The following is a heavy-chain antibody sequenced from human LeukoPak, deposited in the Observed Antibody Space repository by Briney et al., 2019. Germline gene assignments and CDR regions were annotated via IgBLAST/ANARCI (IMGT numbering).Heavy chain of an antibody. CDR1: GYTFTGYY. J-gene: IGHJ3*02. CDR2: INPNSGGT. D-gene: IGHD1-1*01. CDR3: ARWAYNWNDPNAFDI. Sequence: GASVKVSCKASGYTFTGYYMHWVRQAPGQGLKWMGRINPNSGGTNYAQKFQGRVTMTRDTSISTAYMELSRLRSDDTAVYYCARWAYNWNDPNAFDIWGQGTMVTVSS. V-gene: IGHV1-2*06.